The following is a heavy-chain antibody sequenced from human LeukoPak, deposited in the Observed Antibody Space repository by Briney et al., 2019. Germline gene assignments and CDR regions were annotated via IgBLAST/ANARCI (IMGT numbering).Heavy chain of an antibody. Sequence: SETLSLTCAVYGGSFSGYYWSWIRRPPGKGLEWIGEINHSGSTNYNPSLKSRVTISVDTSKNQFSLKLSSVTAADTAVYYCARSRKYSYGFDYWGQGTLVTVSS. D-gene: IGHD5-18*01. V-gene: IGHV4-34*01. CDR2: INHSGST. J-gene: IGHJ4*02. CDR1: GGSFSGYY. CDR3: ARSRKYSYGFDY.